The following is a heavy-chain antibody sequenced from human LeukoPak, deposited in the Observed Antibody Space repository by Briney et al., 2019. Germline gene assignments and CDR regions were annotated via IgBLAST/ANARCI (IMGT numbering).Heavy chain of an antibody. Sequence: SETLSLTCTVSGGSISSGDYYWSWIRQPPGKGLEWIGYIYYSGSTYYNPSLKSRVTISVDTSKNQFSLKLSSVTAADTAVYYCANYALGRSGYVFDYWGQGALVTVSS. J-gene: IGHJ4*02. D-gene: IGHD5-12*01. CDR3: ANYALGRSGYVFDY. CDR1: GGSISSGDYY. V-gene: IGHV4-30-4*08. CDR2: IYYSGST.